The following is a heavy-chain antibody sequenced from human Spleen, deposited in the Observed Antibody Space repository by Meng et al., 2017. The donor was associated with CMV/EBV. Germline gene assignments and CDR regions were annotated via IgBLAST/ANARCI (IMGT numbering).Heavy chain of an antibody. Sequence: GESLKISCRASGFTFDDYAMSWVRQAPGKGLEWVGRIKRKVDGGTTAYGAPVKGRFSISRDDSKNTLYLQINSLKTEDTGVYYCTREATVDRNYYWFDPWGQGTLVTVSS. V-gene: IGHV3-15*01. CDR2: IKRKVDGGTT. CDR3: TREATVDRNYYWFDP. J-gene: IGHJ5*02. D-gene: IGHD1-14*01. CDR1: GFTFDDYA.